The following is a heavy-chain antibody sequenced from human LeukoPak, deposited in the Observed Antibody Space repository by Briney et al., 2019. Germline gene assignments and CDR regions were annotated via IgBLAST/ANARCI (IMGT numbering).Heavy chain of an antibody. J-gene: IGHJ4*02. D-gene: IGHD5-12*01. V-gene: IGHV1-18*04. CDR3: ARAKRGYSGYDFTEVIDY. CDR1: GYTFTSYG. CDR2: ISAYNGNT. Sequence: ASVKVSCKASGYTFTSYGISWVRQAPGQGLEWMGWISAYNGNTNYAQKLQGRVTMTTDTSTSTAYMELRSLRSDDTAAYYCARAKRGYSGYDFTEVIDYWGQGTLVTVSS.